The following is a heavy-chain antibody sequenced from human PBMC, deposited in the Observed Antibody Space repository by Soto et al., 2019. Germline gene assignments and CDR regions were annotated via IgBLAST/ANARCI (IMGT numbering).Heavy chain of an antibody. D-gene: IGHD4-17*01. J-gene: IGHJ3*02. CDR2: IWYDGSNK. V-gene: IGHV3-33*01. Sequence: GGSLSLSCAASGFTFSSYGMHWVRQAPGKGLEWVAVIWYDGSNKYYADSVKGRFTISRDNSKNTLYLQMNSLRAEDTAVYYCARASTVTKYAFDIWGQGTMVTVSS. CDR3: ARASTVTKYAFDI. CDR1: GFTFSSYG.